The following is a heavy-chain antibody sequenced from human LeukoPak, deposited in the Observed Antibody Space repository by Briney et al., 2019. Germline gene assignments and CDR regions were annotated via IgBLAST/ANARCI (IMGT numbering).Heavy chain of an antibody. J-gene: IGHJ4*02. CDR1: GFTFDRYW. D-gene: IGHD1-26*01. V-gene: IGHV3-74*01. CDR3: ARGAVAGANFDY. Sequence: GGSLRLSCADSGFTFDRYWMHWVRQPPGKGLSWVSHITTDGSGTSYADSVKGRFTISRDNAKKTLYLQMNSLRAEDTAVYYCARGAVAGANFDYWGLGTLVTVSS. CDR2: ITTDGSGT.